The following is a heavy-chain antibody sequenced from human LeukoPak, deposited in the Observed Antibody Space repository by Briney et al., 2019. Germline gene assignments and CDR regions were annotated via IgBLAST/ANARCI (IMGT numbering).Heavy chain of an antibody. CDR3: ARDQREYYYYYYYMDV. Sequence: SETLSLTCAVSGGSISSGGYSWSWIRQPPGKGLEWIGYIYYSGSTYYNPSLKSRVTISVDTSKNQFSLKLSSVTAADTAVYYCARDQREYYYYYYYMDVWGKGTTVTVSS. V-gene: IGHV4-30-4*07. J-gene: IGHJ6*03. CDR1: GGSISSGGYS. CDR2: IYYSGST.